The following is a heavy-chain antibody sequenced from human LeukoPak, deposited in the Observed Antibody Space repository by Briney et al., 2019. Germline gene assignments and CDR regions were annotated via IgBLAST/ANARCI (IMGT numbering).Heavy chain of an antibody. Sequence: GGSLRLSCAASGFTFSSYAMHWVRQAPGKGLEWVAVISYDGSNKYYADSVKGRFTISRDNSKNTLYLQMNSLRAEDTAVYYCARGGRWLQSTADYWGQGTLVTVSS. CDR3: ARGGRWLQSTADY. J-gene: IGHJ4*02. D-gene: IGHD5-24*01. V-gene: IGHV3-30-3*01. CDR1: GFTFSSYA. CDR2: ISYDGSNK.